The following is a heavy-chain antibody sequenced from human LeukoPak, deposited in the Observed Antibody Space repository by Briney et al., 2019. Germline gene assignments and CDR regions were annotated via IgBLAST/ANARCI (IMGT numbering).Heavy chain of an antibody. CDR2: INPSGGST. J-gene: IGHJ4*02. CDR3: ARFGHCSGGSCYYFELDY. V-gene: IGHV1-46*03. D-gene: IGHD2-15*01. Sequence: GASVKVSCKASGYTYTSYYMYWVRQAAGQGLEWMGIINPSGGSTSYAQKFQGRVTMTRDTSTSTVYMELSSLGSEDTAVYYCARFGHCSGGSCYYFELDYWGQGTLVTVSS. CDR1: GYTYTSYY.